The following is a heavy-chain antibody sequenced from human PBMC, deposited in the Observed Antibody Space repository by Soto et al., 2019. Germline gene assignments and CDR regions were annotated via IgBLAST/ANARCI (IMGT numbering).Heavy chain of an antibody. J-gene: IGHJ3*02. CDR3: AKDMGYCSGGSCYYYDAFDI. V-gene: IGHV3-9*01. CDR2: ISWNSGSI. D-gene: IGHD2-15*01. CDR1: GFTFDDYA. Sequence: GGSLRLSCAASGFTFDDYAMHWVRQAPGKGLEWVSGISWNSGSIGYADSVKGRFTISRDNAKNSLYLQMNSLRAEDTALYYCAKDMGYCSGGSCYYYDAFDIWGQGTMVTVSS.